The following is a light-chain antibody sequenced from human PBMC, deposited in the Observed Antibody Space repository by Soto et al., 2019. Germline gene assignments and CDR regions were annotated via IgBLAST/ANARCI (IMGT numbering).Light chain of an antibody. CDR1: SSDVGGYNY. Sequence: QPVLTQPASVSGSTGQSITISCTGTSSDVGGYNYVSWYQHHPGKAPKLMIYDVSNRPSGVSNRFSGSKSGNTASLTISGLQPEAEAEYYCCSYTTSNTRQIVFGTGTKLTVL. V-gene: IGLV2-14*03. CDR3: CSYTTSNTRQIV. CDR2: DVS. J-gene: IGLJ1*01.